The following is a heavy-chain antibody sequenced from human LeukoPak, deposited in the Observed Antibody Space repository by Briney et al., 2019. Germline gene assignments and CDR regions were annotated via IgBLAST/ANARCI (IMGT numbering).Heavy chain of an antibody. V-gene: IGHV3-23*01. CDR2: ISGSGGST. D-gene: IGHD2-21*02. Sequence: GGSLRLSCAASGFTYSSYAMTWVRQAPGKRLEWVSAISGSGGSTYYADSVRGRFTISRDNSKNTLYLQMNSLRVEDTAVYYCTSWGDTTAEYFQRWGQGTLVTVSS. CDR1: GFTYSSYA. CDR3: TSWGDTTAEYFQR. J-gene: IGHJ1*01.